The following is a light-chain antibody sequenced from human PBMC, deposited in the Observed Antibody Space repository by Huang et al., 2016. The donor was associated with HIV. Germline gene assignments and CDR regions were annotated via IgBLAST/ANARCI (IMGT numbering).Light chain of an antibody. CDR3: QQYDNLPLT. Sequence: DIQMTQSPSSLSASVGDRVTITCQASQDITNYLNWYQQKPGKAPKLLIYEASNLETGFPSRFSGSGSGTDFTFTISSLQPEDIATYYCQQYDNLPLTFGGGTKVEIK. J-gene: IGKJ4*01. V-gene: IGKV1-33*01. CDR1: QDITNY. CDR2: EAS.